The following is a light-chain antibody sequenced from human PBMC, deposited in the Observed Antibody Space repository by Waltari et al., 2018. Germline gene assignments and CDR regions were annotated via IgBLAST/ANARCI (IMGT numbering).Light chain of an antibody. J-gene: IGKJ1*01. Sequence: DIVMTQSPDSLAVSLGERATINCKSSQSFLYTSDNKNYLAWYQQKPGQPPKLLISWASTRESGVPDRFSGSGSGTDFTLTISSLQAEDVAVYHCQQYYNTPPTFGQGTKVEIK. CDR2: WAS. CDR1: QSFLYTSDNKNY. CDR3: QQYYNTPPT. V-gene: IGKV4-1*01.